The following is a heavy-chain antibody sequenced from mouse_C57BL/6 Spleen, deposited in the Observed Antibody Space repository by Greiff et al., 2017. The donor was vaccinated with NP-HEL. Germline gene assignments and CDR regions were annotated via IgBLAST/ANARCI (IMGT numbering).Heavy chain of an antibody. D-gene: IGHD2-1*01. J-gene: IGHJ3*01. Sequence: EVKLQESGAELVKPGASVKLSCTASGFNIKDYYMHWVKQRTEQGLEWIGRIDPEDGETKYAPKFQGKATITADTSSNTAYLQLSSLTSEDTAVYYCAFYYGRRFAYWGQGTLVTVSA. CDR2: IDPEDGET. V-gene: IGHV14-2*01. CDR1: GFNIKDYY. CDR3: AFYYGRRFAY.